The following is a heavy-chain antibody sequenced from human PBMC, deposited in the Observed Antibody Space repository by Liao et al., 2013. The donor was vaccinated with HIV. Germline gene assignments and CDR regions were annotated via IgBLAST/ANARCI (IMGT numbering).Heavy chain of an antibody. CDR2: IYHSGST. D-gene: IGHD3-10*01. Sequence: QLQLQESGSGLVKPSQTLSLTCAVSGGSISSGGYSWSWIRQPPGKGLEWIGYIYHSGSTYYNPSLKSRVTISVDRSKNQFSLKLSSVTAADTAVYYCASTVVRGVILRGVGPTTHYFDYWGQGTLVTVSS. V-gene: IGHV4-30-2*01. CDR1: GGSISSGGYS. J-gene: IGHJ4*02. CDR3: ASTVVRGVILRGVGPTTHYFDY.